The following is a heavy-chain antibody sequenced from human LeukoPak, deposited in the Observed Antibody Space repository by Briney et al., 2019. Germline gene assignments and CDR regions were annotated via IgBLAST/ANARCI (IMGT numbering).Heavy chain of an antibody. Sequence: AASVKVSCKASGGTFSSYAISWVRQAPGQGLEWMGWISAYNGNTNYAQRLQGRVTMTTDTSTSTAYMELRSLRSDDTAVYYCARDRDYGDYPSYWGQGTLVTVSS. CDR1: GGTFSSYA. D-gene: IGHD4-17*01. CDR3: ARDRDYGDYPSY. J-gene: IGHJ4*02. CDR2: ISAYNGNT. V-gene: IGHV1-18*01.